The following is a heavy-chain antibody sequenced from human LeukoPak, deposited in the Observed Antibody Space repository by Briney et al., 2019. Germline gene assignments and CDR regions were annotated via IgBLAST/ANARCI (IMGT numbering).Heavy chain of an antibody. Sequence: SETLSLTCSVSGGSINSYWWSWIRQPAGKGLEFIGRIYTTGMTNYNPSLKSRVSMSVDTSKNKFSLELRSVTAADTAVYFCARAGYTISSYRFDHWGQGALVTVSS. CDR2: IYTTGMT. V-gene: IGHV4-4*07. J-gene: IGHJ4*02. CDR1: GGSINSYW. D-gene: IGHD3-16*02. CDR3: ARAGYTISSYRFDH.